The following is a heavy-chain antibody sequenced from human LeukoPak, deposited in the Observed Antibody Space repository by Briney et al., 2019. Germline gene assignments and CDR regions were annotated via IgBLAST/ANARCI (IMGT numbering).Heavy chain of an antibody. CDR1: GDSISSTHW. Sequence: PSGTLSLTCAVSGDSISSTHWWNWVRQPPGKGLEWIGEIYHSGSTHYNPSLKSRVTISLDTPKNQFSLKLNSVTAADTAVYYCAREWRGVGTFDIWGLGTMVTVSS. D-gene: IGHD3-10*01. CDR2: IYHSGST. CDR3: AREWRGVGTFDI. J-gene: IGHJ3*02. V-gene: IGHV4-4*02.